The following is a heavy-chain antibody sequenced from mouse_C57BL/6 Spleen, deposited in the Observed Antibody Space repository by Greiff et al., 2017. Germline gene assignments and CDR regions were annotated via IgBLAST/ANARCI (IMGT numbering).Heavy chain of an antibody. CDR1: GYTFTDYY. CDR2: INPYNGGT. CDR3: ARGYYGSNWFAY. J-gene: IGHJ3*01. Sequence: EVQLQQSGPVLVKPGASVKMSCKASGYTFTDYYMNWVKQSHGKSLEWIGVINPYNGGTSYNQKFKGKATLTVDKSSSTAYMELNSLTSEDSAVYYCARGYYGSNWFAYWGQGTLVTVSA. D-gene: IGHD1-1*01. V-gene: IGHV1-19*01.